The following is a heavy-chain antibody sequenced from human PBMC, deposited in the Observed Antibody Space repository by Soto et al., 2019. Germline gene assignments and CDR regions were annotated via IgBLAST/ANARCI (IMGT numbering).Heavy chain of an antibody. V-gene: IGHV3-33*01. CDR3: ARQEYYDFWSGYYTPYYYGMDV. CDR2: IWYDGSNK. Sequence: GGSLRLSCAASGFTFSSYGMHWVRQAPGKGLEWVAVIWYDGSNKYYADSVKGRFTISRDNSKNTLYLQMNSLRAEDTAVYYCARQEYYDFWSGYYTPYYYGMDVWGQGTTVTVSS. D-gene: IGHD3-3*01. J-gene: IGHJ6*02. CDR1: GFTFSSYG.